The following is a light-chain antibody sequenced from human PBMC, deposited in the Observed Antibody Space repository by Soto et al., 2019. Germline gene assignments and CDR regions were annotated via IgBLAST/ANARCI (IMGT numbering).Light chain of an antibody. CDR1: QTVDSRY. Sequence: EILLTQSPGTLSLSAGETSTLSCRASQTVDSRYLAWYQQKRGQAPTLLIYATSSRATGVPDRFSGGGSGPAFTLTIRRLEPEDFAVYYCQQYDSTVWTFGQGTKV. CDR3: QQYDSTVWT. J-gene: IGKJ1*01. V-gene: IGKV3-20*01. CDR2: ATS.